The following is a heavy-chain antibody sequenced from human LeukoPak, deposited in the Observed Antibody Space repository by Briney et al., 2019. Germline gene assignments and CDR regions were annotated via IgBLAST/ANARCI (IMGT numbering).Heavy chain of an antibody. CDR1: VFSFSSYR. CDR2: VSNSGDYI. V-gene: IGHV3-21*04. CDR3: ARARNYYDSSDYYYEGDAFDI. J-gene: IGHJ3*02. Sequence: PGGSLRLSCAASVFSFSSYRMNWVRQAPGKGLEWVSSVSNSGDYIHYADSVKGRFTISRDNSKNSLYLQMNSLRAEDTAVYYCARARNYYDSSDYYYEGDAFDIWGQGTMVTVSS. D-gene: IGHD3-22*01.